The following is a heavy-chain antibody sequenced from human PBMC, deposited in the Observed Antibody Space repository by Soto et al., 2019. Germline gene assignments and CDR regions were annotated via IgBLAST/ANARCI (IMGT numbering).Heavy chain of an antibody. Sequence: ASVTVSCKASCSTFTSYGIILVRQAPGQGLEWMGWISAYNGNTNYAQKLQGRVTMTTDTSTSTAYMELRSLRSDDTAVYYCARDSMAARPFYYYGMDVWGQGTTVTVSS. CDR2: ISAYNGNT. V-gene: IGHV1-18*01. D-gene: IGHD6-6*01. CDR1: CSTFTSYG. CDR3: ARDSMAARPFYYYGMDV. J-gene: IGHJ6*02.